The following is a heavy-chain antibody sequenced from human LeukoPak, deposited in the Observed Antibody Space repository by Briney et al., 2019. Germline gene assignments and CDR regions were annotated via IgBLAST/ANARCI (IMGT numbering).Heavy chain of an antibody. J-gene: IGHJ4*02. Sequence: PGGSLRLSCATSGFTFSSYSMNWVRQAPGKGLEWVSYISSSSGTIYYADSVKGRFTISRDNAKNSLSLQMNSLRAEDTAVYYCARAGWFQGFDYWGQGTLVTVSS. D-gene: IGHD2-15*01. V-gene: IGHV3-48*01. CDR1: GFTFSSYS. CDR2: ISSSSGTI. CDR3: ARAGWFQGFDY.